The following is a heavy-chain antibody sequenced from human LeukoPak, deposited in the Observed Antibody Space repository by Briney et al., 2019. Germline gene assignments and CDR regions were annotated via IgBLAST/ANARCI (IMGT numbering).Heavy chain of an antibody. CDR2: ISGSGGST. D-gene: IGHD6-13*01. CDR3: ATDLALGFSSRYTYYFDY. J-gene: IGHJ4*02. V-gene: IGHV3-23*01. Sequence: GGSLRLSCAASGFTFSSYAMSWVRQAPGEGLEWVSAISGSGGSTYYADSVKGRFTISRDNSKNTLYLQMNSLRAEDTAVYYCATDLALGFSSRYTYYFDYWGQGTLVTVSS. CDR1: GFTFSSYA.